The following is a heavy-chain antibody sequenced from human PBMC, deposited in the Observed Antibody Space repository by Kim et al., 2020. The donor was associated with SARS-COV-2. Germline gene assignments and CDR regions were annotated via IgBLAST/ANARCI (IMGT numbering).Heavy chain of an antibody. V-gene: IGHV4-59*01. Sequence: LKSRVTITVDTSENQFSPQLSSVTAADTAVYYCAREYRAAAGTGWYFDLWGRGTLVTVSS. CDR3: AREYRAAAGTGWYFDL. D-gene: IGHD6-13*01. J-gene: IGHJ2*01.